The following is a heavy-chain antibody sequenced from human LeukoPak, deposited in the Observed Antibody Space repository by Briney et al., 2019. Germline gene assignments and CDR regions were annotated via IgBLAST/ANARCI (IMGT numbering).Heavy chain of an antibody. CDR3: ARESSGYFY. CDR2: ISGSGGST. J-gene: IGHJ4*02. CDR1: GFTFSSYA. D-gene: IGHD3-22*01. V-gene: IGHV3-23*01. Sequence: GGSLRLSCAASGFTFSSYAMSWVRQAPGKGLEWVSAISGSGGSTYYADSVKGRFTISRDNAKNSLFLQMNSLRAEETAVYYCARESSGYFYWGQGTLVTVSS.